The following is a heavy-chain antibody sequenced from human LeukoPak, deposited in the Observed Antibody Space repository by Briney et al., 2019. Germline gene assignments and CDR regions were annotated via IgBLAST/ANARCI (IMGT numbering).Heavy chain of an antibody. V-gene: IGHV3-21*01. CDR1: GFTFSSYS. CDR3: ARAAHPLIVIVAAAIDS. CDR2: ISSSSSYI. Sequence: GSLRLSCAASGFTFSSYSMNWVRQAPGKGLEWVSSISSSSSYIYYADSVKGRFTISRDNAKNSLYLQMNSLRAEDTAVYYCARAAHPLIVIVAAAIDSWGQGTLVTVSS. J-gene: IGHJ5*01. D-gene: IGHD2-2*01.